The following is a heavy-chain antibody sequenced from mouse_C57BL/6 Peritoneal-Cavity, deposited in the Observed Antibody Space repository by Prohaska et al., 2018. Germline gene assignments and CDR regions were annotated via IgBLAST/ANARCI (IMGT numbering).Heavy chain of an antibody. CDR3: ARRGSGYVDY. Sequence: QVQLQQSGAELVRPGTSVKVSCKASGYAFTNSLLEWVQQRPVQCLEWIGVIKPGSGGTNYNEKFKGKATLTAEKSSSTAYMQLSSLTSEDSAVYFCARRGSGYVDYWGQGTTLTVSS. CDR1: GYAFTNSL. CDR2: IKPGSGGT. D-gene: IGHD3-2*02. V-gene: IGHV1-54*01. J-gene: IGHJ2*01.